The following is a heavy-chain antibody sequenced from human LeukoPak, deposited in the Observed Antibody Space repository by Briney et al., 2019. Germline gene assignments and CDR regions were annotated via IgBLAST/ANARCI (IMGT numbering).Heavy chain of an antibody. D-gene: IGHD3-22*01. CDR3: ASIYYYDSAPIDP. CDR2: IYTSGST. J-gene: IGHJ5*02. Sequence: SETLSLTCTVSGGSISSGSYYWSWIRQPAGKGLEWIGRIYTSGSTNYNPSLKSRVTISVDTSKNQFSLKLSSMTAADTAVYYCASIYYYDSAPIDPWGQGTLVTVSS. CDR1: GGSISSGSYY. V-gene: IGHV4-61*02.